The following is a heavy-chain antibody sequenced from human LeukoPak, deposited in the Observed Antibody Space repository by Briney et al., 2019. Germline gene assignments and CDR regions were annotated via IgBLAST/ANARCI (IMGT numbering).Heavy chain of an antibody. CDR1: GYSFTHYL. D-gene: IGHD3-10*01. CDR3: ARAMVRGVLTTYFDY. CDR2: IYPGDSDT. Sequence: GESLKIPCKGSGYSFTHYLVGWVRQMPGKGLEWMGVIYPGDSDTRYSPSFQGQVTISADKSISTAYLQWSSLRDSDTAVYYCARAMVRGVLTTYFDYWGQGTLVTVSS. J-gene: IGHJ4*02. V-gene: IGHV5-51*01.